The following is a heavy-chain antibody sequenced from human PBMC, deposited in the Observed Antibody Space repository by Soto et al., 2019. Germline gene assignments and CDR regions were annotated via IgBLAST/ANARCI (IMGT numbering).Heavy chain of an antibody. D-gene: IGHD6-19*01. CDR1: GFTFSNYW. J-gene: IGHJ4*02. V-gene: IGHV3-74*01. CDR2: INSDGSTT. CDR3: ARLPGYSTGWTPFDF. Sequence: EVQLVESGGGLVQPGGSLRLSCAASGFTFSNYWMHWVRQAPGKGLVWVSRINSDGSTTSHADSVKGRFTISRDNAKNTLYLQMNSLRAEDTAVYYCARLPGYSTGWTPFDFSGQGTQVTVSS.